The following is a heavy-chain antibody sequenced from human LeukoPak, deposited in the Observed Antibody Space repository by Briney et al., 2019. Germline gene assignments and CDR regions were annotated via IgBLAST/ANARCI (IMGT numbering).Heavy chain of an antibody. J-gene: IGHJ6*03. Sequence: PGGSLRLSCAASGFTVSSNFMSWVRQAPGKGLEWVSVIYSGGTTYYADSVRGRFTISRDNSKNTLYLQMNRLRAEDTAVYYCARDGYGYNYMDVWGKGTTVTVSS. D-gene: IGHD1-1*01. CDR1: GFTVSSNF. CDR2: IYSGGTT. CDR3: ARDGYGYNYMDV. V-gene: IGHV3-53*01.